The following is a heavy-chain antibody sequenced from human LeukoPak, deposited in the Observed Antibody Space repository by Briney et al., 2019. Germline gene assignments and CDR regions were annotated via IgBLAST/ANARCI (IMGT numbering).Heavy chain of an antibody. CDR3: ARDLRGSAQKTSLVY. CDR2: ISSSSSYI. Sequence: GGSLRLSCAASGFTLSSYSINWVRQAPGKGLEWVSSISSSSSYIYYADSVKGRFTISRDNAKNSLYLQMNSLRAEDTAVYYCARDLRGSAQKTSLVYWGQGTLVTVSS. CDR1: GFTLSSYS. V-gene: IGHV3-21*01. J-gene: IGHJ4*02. D-gene: IGHD2-15*01.